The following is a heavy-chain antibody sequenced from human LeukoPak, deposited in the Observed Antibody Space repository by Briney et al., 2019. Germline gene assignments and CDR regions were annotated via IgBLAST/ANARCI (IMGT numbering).Heavy chain of an antibody. CDR3: ASSHIPAIGFDY. CDR2: ASCSGST. J-gene: IGHJ4*02. CDR1: GGSISSYY. D-gene: IGHD2-2*01. Sequence: SETLSLTCTVSGGSISSYYWSWIRQPPGKGLEWIGYASCSGSTTYNPSLKSRVTISVDSSKNQFFLKLRSVTAEDTAVYYCASSHIPAIGFDYWGQGTLVPVSS. V-gene: IGHV4-59*01.